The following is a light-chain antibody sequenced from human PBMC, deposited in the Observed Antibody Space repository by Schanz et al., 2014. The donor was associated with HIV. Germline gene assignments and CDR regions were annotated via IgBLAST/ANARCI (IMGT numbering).Light chain of an antibody. CDR2: DVS. Sequence: QSALTQPTSVSGSPGQSITISCTVASSADGGYNYVSWYQQHPGKAPKLMIYDVSYRPSGISNRFSGSKSGSTASLTISGLQAEDEADYYCTSYTSSTWVFGGGTKLTVL. J-gene: IGLJ3*02. CDR3: TSYTSSTWV. CDR1: SSADGGYNY. V-gene: IGLV2-14*03.